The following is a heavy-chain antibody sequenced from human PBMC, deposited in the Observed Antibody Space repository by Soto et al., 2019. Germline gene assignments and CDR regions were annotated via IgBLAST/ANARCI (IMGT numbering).Heavy chain of an antibody. J-gene: IGHJ6*03. V-gene: IGHV3-64*01. CDR1: GFTFSSYA. CDR2: ISSNGGST. D-gene: IGHD3-10*01. Sequence: GESLKISCAASGFTFSSYAMHWVRQAPGKGLEYVSAISSNGGSTYYANSVKGRFTISRDNSKNTLYLQMGSLRAEDMAVYYCARSYYGSGSYYYYYYYMDVWGKGTTVTVSS. CDR3: ARSYYGSGSYYYYYYYMDV.